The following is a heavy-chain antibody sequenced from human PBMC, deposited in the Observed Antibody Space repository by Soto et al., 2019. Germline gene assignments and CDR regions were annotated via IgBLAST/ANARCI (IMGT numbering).Heavy chain of an antibody. CDR2: ISSSSSTI. CDR1: GFTFSSYS. Sequence: EVHLVESGGGLVQPGGSLRLSCAASGFTFSSYSMNWVRQAPGKGLEWVSYISSSSSTIYYADSVKGRFTISRDNAKNSLYLQMNSLRDEDTAVYYCARWGIPAYYYYYYGMDFWGQGTTVTVSS. V-gene: IGHV3-48*02. D-gene: IGHD7-27*01. CDR3: ARWGIPAYYYYYYGMDF. J-gene: IGHJ6*02.